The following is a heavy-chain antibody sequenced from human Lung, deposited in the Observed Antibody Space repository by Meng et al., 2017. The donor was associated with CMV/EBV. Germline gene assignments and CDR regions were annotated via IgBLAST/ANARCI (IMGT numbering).Heavy chain of an antibody. V-gene: IGHV1-2*02. Sequence: SVXVSXXASVYTFTGYYMHWVRQAPGQGLEWMGWINPNSGGTNYAQKFQGRVTMTRDTSISTAYMELSRLRSDDTAVYYCARVGRDWWELLFDYWGQGTLVTVSS. CDR3: ARVGRDWWELLFDY. J-gene: IGHJ4*02. CDR1: VYTFTGYY. D-gene: IGHD1-26*01. CDR2: INPNSGGT.